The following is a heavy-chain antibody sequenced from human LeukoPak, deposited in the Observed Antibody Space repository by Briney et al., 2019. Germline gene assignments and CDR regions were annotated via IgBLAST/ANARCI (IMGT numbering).Heavy chain of an antibody. V-gene: IGHV4-61*02. CDR3: ARDQFSNYDDYYYYMDV. D-gene: IGHD4-11*01. CDR1: GGSVRRGNYY. CDR2: IYTSGST. J-gene: IGHJ6*03. Sequence: SETLSLTCTVSGGSVRRGNYYWTWIRQPAGKGLEWIGRIYTSGSTNYNPSLKSRVTMSVDTSKNQFSLKLSSVTAADTAVYYCARDQFSNYDDYYYYMDVWGKGTTVTVSS.